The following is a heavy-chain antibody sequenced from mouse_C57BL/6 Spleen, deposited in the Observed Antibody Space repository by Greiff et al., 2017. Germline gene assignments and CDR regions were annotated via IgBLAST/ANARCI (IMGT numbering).Heavy chain of an antibody. J-gene: IGHJ4*01. Sequence: EVKLQESGPELVKPGASVKISCKASGYSFTGYYMNWVKQSPEKSLEWIGEINPSTGGTTYNQKFKAKATLTVDKSSSTAYMQLKSLTSEDSAVYYCARIGDSYAMDYWGRGTSVTVSS. CDR2: INPSTGGT. CDR3: ARIGDSYAMDY. V-gene: IGHV1-42*01. CDR1: GYSFTGYY.